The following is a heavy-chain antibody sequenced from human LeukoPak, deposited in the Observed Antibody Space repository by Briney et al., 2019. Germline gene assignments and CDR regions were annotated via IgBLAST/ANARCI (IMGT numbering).Heavy chain of an antibody. Sequence: PSETLSLTCTVSGGSISSSSYYWGWIRQPPGKGLEWIGSIYYSGSTYYNPSLKSRVTISVYTSKNQFSLKLSSVTAADTAVYYCARRGPYYYDSSGYSRFDPWGQGTLVTVSS. CDR3: ARRGPYYYDSSGYSRFDP. J-gene: IGHJ5*02. D-gene: IGHD3-22*01. CDR2: IYYSGST. CDR1: GGSISSSSYY. V-gene: IGHV4-39*01.